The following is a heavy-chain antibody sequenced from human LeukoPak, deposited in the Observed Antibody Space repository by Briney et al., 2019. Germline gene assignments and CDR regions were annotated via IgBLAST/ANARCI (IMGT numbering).Heavy chain of an antibody. CDR1: GFTFSSYE. CDR2: FSSSGSAI. V-gene: IGHV3-48*03. D-gene: IGHD3-22*01. Sequence: GGSLRLSCAASGFTFSSYEMNWVRGARGKGGEGVSYFSSSGSAIYYAGSVKGRFTISRDNDKNSLYPQINSLRAEDAAVYYCAELGITMIVDVWGKGTTVTISS. CDR3: AELGITMIVDV. J-gene: IGHJ6*04.